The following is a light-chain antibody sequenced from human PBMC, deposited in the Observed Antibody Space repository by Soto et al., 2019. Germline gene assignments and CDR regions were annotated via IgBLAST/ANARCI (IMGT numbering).Light chain of an antibody. V-gene: IGKV1-39*01. CDR2: PAS. Sequence: IQVTQSPSSLSASVRDRVSIACRASQSVRTFVNWYQRKPGKPPNLLISPASSLHSGVPSRISGSGSGPDCTLTISGLQPEDVATYSCQQSYLSPPLLRTFGQGTKLQIK. J-gene: IGKJ2*02. CDR3: QQSYLSPPLLRT. CDR1: QSVRTF.